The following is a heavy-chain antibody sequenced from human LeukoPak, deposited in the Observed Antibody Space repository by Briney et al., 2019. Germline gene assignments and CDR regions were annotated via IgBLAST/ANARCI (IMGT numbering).Heavy chain of an antibody. CDR3: ARAADRYGMDV. D-gene: IGHD3-16*02. CDR1: GFTFSSYG. V-gene: IGHV3-33*01. CDR2: IWYDGSNK. J-gene: IGHJ6*01. Sequence: GGSLRLSCAASGFTFSSYGMHWVRQAPGNGLEWVAVIWYDGSNKYYADSVKGRFTISRDNSKNTLYLQMNSLRAEDMAVYYCARAADRYGMDVWGQGTTVTVSS.